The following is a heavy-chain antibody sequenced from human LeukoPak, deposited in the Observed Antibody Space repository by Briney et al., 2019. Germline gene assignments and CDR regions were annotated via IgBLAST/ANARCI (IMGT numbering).Heavy chain of an antibody. J-gene: IGHJ3*02. CDR3: ARDSITMIVGRAFDI. V-gene: IGHV4-61*02. CDR1: GGSISSGSYY. Sequence: PSQTLSLTCTVSGGSISSGSYYWSWIRQPAGKGLEWIGRIYTSGSTNYNPSLKSRVTISVDTSKNQFSLKLSSVTAADTAVYYCARDSITMIVGRAFDIWGQGTMVTVSS. CDR2: IYTSGST. D-gene: IGHD3-22*01.